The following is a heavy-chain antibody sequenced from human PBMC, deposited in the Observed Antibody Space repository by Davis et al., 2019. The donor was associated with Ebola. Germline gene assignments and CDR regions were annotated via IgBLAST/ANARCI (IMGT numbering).Heavy chain of an antibody. V-gene: IGHV3-74*01. D-gene: IGHD2-21*02. Sequence: GESLKISCAASGFTLSSYWMHWVRQTPGKGLVWLSRINSDGSNTNYADSVKGRFTISRDNAKNTLYLEMNSLRVEDTAIYYCAKDTANIWFDIWGQGTMVTVSS. J-gene: IGHJ3*02. CDR1: GFTLSSYW. CDR3: AKDTANIWFDI. CDR2: INSDGSNT.